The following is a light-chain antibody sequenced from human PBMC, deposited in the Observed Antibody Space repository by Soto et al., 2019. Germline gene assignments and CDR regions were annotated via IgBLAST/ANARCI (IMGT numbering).Light chain of an antibody. CDR3: SSYTSSSTLV. Sequence: QSALTQPASVSGSPGLSITISCIGTSSDVGGNNYVSWYQQHPGKAPKLMIYDVSNRPSGASNRFSGSKSGNTASLTISGLQTEDEADYYCSSYTSSSTLVFGGGTKVTVL. CDR1: SSDVGGNNY. J-gene: IGLJ2*01. V-gene: IGLV2-14*01. CDR2: DVS.